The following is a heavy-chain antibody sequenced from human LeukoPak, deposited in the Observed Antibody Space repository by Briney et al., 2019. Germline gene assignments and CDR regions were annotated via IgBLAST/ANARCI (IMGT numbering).Heavy chain of an antibody. CDR1: GFIFREYA. D-gene: IGHD4-17*01. CDR3: ARDPNGDYIGAFDN. J-gene: IGHJ3*02. CDR2: TASDYTT. V-gene: IGHV3-23*01. Sequence: GGSLRLSCAASGFIFREYAMTWVRQAPGKGLEGVSSTASDYTTYADSVKGRFTISRDNSKNTLYLQMDSLRGDDTALYHCARDPNGDYIGAFDNWGQGTMVTVSS.